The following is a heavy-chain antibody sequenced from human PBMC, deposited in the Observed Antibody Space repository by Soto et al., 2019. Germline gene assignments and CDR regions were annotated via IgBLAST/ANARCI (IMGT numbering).Heavy chain of an antibody. J-gene: IGHJ4*02. D-gene: IGHD3-22*01. CDR2: IFRTGSI. Sequence: SETLSLTCAVSGDSISGDNWWFWVRQAPGRGLEWIGEIFRTGSINYNPSLQSRLTISLDRSNRQFSLTLISVTAADTAVYYCARSRVREDSHISGYLPTSGFDIWGQGTLVTVSS. CDR3: ARSRVREDSHISGYLPTSGFDI. V-gene: IGHV4-4*02. CDR1: GDSISGDNW.